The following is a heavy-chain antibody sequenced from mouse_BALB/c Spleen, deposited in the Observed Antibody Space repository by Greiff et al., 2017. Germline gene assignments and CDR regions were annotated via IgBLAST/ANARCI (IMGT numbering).Heavy chain of an antibody. CDR2: ISSGSSTI. D-gene: IGHD2-12*01. CDR3: ARSYYDAMDY. V-gene: IGHV5-17*02. J-gene: IGHJ4*01. CDR1: GFTFSSFG. Sequence: EVQGVESGGGLVQPGGSRKLSCAASGFTFSSFGMHWVRQAPEKGLEWVAYISSGSSTIYYADTVKGRFTISRDNPKNTLFLQMTSLRSEDTAMYYCARSYYDAMDYWGQGTSVTVSS.